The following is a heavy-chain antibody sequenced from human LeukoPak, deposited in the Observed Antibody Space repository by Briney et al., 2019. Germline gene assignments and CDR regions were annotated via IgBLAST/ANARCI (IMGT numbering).Heavy chain of an antibody. Sequence: GGSLRLSCAASGFTVSSNYMSWVRQAPGKGLEWVSVIYSGGSKYYADSVKGRFTISRDNSKNTLYLQMNSLRAEDTAVYYCASGDSREPTPYYYYYGMDVWGQGTTVTVSS. CDR2: IYSGGSK. J-gene: IGHJ6*02. V-gene: IGHV3-53*01. CDR3: ASGDSREPTPYYYYYGMDV. D-gene: IGHD6-13*01. CDR1: GFTVSSNY.